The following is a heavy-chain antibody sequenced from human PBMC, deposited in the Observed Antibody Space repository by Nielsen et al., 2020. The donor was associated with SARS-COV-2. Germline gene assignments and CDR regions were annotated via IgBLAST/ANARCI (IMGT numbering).Heavy chain of an antibody. CDR3: ARAKREGTIFGVVIIGEFKY. CDR2: IIPIFGTT. V-gene: IGHV1-69*06. Sequence: WVRQAPGQGLEWLGGIIPIFGTTIDAQKFQGRVTLTADKSTSTAYMELRSLTSDDTAVYYCARAKREGTIFGVVIIGEFKYWGQGTLVTVSS. J-gene: IGHJ4*02. D-gene: IGHD3-3*01.